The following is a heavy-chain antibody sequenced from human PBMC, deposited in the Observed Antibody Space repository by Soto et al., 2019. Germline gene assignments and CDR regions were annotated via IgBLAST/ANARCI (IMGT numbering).Heavy chain of an antibody. J-gene: IGHJ4*02. CDR2: ISDIGAST. V-gene: IGHV3-23*01. Sequence: AQLLESGGGLVQPGGSLRLSCAASGFNFRSHGMVWVRQAPGKGPEWLAIISDIGASTYYADSVKGRVTISRDNSKNTLFLQMDNMRPEDTAVYYCARAGQRYYFDSWGQGTLVTVSA. D-gene: IGHD3-9*01. CDR1: GFNFRSHG. CDR3: ARAGQRYYFDS.